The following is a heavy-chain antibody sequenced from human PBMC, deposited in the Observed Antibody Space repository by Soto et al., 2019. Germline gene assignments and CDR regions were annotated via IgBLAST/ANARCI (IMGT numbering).Heavy chain of an antibody. J-gene: IGHJ6*02. CDR1: GYSFSSYG. D-gene: IGHD3-22*01. V-gene: IGHV1-18*01. CDR2: ISPYNDDT. CDR3: ARGGYYDSSGARNYHYYGMDV. Sequence: QAQLVQSGAEVKKPGASVKVSCKASGYSFSSYGITWVRQAPGQGLEWLGWISPYNDDTKYAQRLQGRVTMTTDTSTRTAYMDIRGLRSADTAIYYCARGGYYDSSGARNYHYYGMDVWGQGTTVTVSS.